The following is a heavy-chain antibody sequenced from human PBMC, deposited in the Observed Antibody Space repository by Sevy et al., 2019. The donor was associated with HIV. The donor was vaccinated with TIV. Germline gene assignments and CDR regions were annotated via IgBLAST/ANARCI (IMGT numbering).Heavy chain of an antibody. CDR1: GFTFSNYW. CDR3: ARDLSLFDY. CDR2: INSDGTRT. V-gene: IGHV3-74*03. Sequence: GGSLRLSCAASGFTFSNYWMHWVRQAPGKGLVWVSRINSDGTRTTYADSVKGRFTISSNNAKNTLHLQMNSLRAEDTAVYFCARDLSLFDYWGQGTLVTVSS. J-gene: IGHJ4*02.